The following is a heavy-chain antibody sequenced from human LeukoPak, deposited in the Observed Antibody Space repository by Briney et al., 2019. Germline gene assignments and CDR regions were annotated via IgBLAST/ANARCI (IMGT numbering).Heavy chain of an antibody. CDR1: GYSLSSGYY. J-gene: IGHJ4*02. CDR2: IYHSGST. CDR3: ASSDILTGYRPYFDY. Sequence: PSETLSLTCTVSGYSLSSGYYWGWIRQPPGKGLEWIGSIYHSGSTYYNPSLKSRVTISVDTSKNQFSLKLSSVTAADTAVYYCASSDILTGYRPYFDYWGQGTLVTVSS. D-gene: IGHD3-9*01. V-gene: IGHV4-38-2*02.